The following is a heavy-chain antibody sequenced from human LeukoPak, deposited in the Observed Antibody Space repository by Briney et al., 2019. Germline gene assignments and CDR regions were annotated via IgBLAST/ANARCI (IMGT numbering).Heavy chain of an antibody. CDR3: ASSRTDYYDSSAYYYH. CDR2: IYYSGST. J-gene: IGHJ5*02. V-gene: IGHV4-59*08. Sequence: SETLSLTCTVSGGSISSYYWSWIRQPPGKGLEWIGYIYYSGSTNYNPSLKSRVTISVDTSKNQFSLKLSSVTAADTAVYYCASSRTDYYDSSAYYYHWGQGTLVTVSS. CDR1: GGSISSYY. D-gene: IGHD3-22*01.